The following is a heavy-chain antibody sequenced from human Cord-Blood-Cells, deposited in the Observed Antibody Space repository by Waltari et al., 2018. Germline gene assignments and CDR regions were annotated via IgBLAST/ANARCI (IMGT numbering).Heavy chain of an antibody. CDR1: GFTFSSYG. J-gene: IGHJ4*02. D-gene: IGHD5-18*01. Sequence: QVQLVESGGGVVQPGRSLRLSCAASGFTFSSYGLPWVRQAPGKGLEWVAVIWYDGSNKYYADSVKGRFTISRDNSKNTLYLQMNSLRAEDTAVYYCARDQYRDTAMVDYWGQGTLVTVSS. CDR3: ARDQYRDTAMVDY. V-gene: IGHV3-33*01. CDR2: IWYDGSNK.